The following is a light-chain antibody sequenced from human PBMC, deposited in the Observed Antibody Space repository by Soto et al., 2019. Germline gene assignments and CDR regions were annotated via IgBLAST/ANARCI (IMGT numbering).Light chain of an antibody. J-gene: IGKJ3*01. CDR1: QSVSSSY. CDR3: QQYGSSPLFT. V-gene: IGKV3-20*01. Sequence: EIVLTQSPGTLSLSPGERATLSCRASQSVSSSYLAWYQQKPGQAPRLLIYGASSRATGIPDRFSGSGSGTDFTITISRLEPEDSAVYYCQQYGSSPLFTFGPGTKVDIK. CDR2: GAS.